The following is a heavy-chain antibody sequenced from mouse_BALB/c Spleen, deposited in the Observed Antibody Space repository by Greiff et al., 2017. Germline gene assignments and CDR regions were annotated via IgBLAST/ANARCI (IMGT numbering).Heavy chain of an antibody. V-gene: IGHV14-3*02. CDR2: IDPANGNT. CDR3: ATTVVVDY. J-gene: IGHJ2*01. CDR1: GFNIKDTY. D-gene: IGHD1-1*01. Sequence: EVKLVESGAELVKPGASVKLSCTASGFNIKDTYMHWVKQRPEQGLEWIGRIDPANGNTKYDPKFQGKATITADTSSNTAYLQLSSLTSEDTAVYYCATTVVVDYWGQGTTLTVSS.